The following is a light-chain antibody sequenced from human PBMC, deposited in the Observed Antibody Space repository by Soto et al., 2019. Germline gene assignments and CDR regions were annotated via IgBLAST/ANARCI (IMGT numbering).Light chain of an antibody. J-gene: IGKJ1*01. V-gene: IGKV1-5*03. Sequence: DIQMNQSPSTLSGSVGYRVTITCRASQTISSWLAWYQQKPGKAPKLLIYKASTLKSGVPSRFSGSGSGTEFTLTISSLQPDDFATYYCQHYNSYSEAFGQGTKGDIK. CDR1: QTISSW. CDR3: QHYNSYSEA. CDR2: KAS.